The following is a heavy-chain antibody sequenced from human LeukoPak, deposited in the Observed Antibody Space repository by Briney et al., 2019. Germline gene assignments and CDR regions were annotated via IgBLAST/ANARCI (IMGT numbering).Heavy chain of an antibody. J-gene: IGHJ4*02. CDR2: ISGSGDDI. CDR1: GFTFSNAW. CDR3: AKDRIGAGGTYFDY. V-gene: IGHV3-23*01. D-gene: IGHD6-13*01. Sequence: PGGSLRLSCAASGFTFSNAWMIWVRQAPGKGLEWVSAISGSGDDIYYADSVKGRFTISRDNAKYTLFLQVDSLSAEDTAVYYCAKDRIGAGGTYFDYWGQGALVTVSS.